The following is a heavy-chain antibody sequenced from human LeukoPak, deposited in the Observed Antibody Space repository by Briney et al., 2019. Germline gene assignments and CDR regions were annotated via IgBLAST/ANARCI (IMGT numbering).Heavy chain of an antibody. CDR1: GYIFTCYY. Sequence: ASVKVSCKASGYIFTCYYMHWVRQAPGQGLEWMGWINPNSGGTNYAQKFQGRVTMTRDTSISTAYMELSRLRSDDTAVYYCARSGQSLQGYSEGGAFDIWGQGTMVTVSS. D-gene: IGHD2-15*01. CDR2: INPNSGGT. J-gene: IGHJ3*02. V-gene: IGHV1-2*02. CDR3: ARSGQSLQGYSEGGAFDI.